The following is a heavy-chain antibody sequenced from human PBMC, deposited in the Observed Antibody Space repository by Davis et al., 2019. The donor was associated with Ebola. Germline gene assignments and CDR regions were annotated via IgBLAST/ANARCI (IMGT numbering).Heavy chain of an antibody. CDR1: GYTFTSYY. V-gene: IGHV1-46*01. CDR3: ARDREWMVTTNYYFDY. D-gene: IGHD4-11*01. J-gene: IGHJ4*02. Sequence: AASVKVSYKASGYTFTSYYMHWVRQAPGQGLEWMGIINPSGGSTSYAQKFQGRVTMTRGTSTSTVYMELSSLRSEDTAVYYCARDREWMVTTNYYFDYWGQGTLVTVSS. CDR2: INPSGGST.